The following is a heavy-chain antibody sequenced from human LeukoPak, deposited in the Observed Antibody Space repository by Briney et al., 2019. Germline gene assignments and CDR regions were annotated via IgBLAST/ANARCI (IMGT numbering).Heavy chain of an antibody. CDR2: IYTSGST. CDR3: ARDRRYCSGGSCSYYNDY. D-gene: IGHD2-15*01. J-gene: IGHJ4*02. Sequence: SETLSLTCTVSVGSIGSGSYYWSWIRQPAGKGLEWFGRIYTSGSTNYNPSLKSRVTISVDTSKNQFSLKLSSVTAADTAVYYCARDRRYCSGGSCSYYNDYWGQGTLVTVSS. CDR1: VGSIGSGSYY. V-gene: IGHV4-61*02.